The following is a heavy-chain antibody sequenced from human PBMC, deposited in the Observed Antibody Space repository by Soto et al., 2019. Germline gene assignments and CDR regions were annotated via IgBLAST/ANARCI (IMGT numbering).Heavy chain of an antibody. Sequence: TXNVSLAASGCTFRSYAISVLRQAPGQGLEWMGGIIPIFGTANYAQKFQGRVTITADESTSTAYMELSSLRSEDTAVYYCARVRKYFDWLAYYYYYGMDVWGQGTTVTVSS. V-gene: IGHV1-69*13. CDR1: GCTFRSYA. J-gene: IGHJ6*02. CDR2: IIPIFGTA. CDR3: ARVRKYFDWLAYYYYYGMDV. D-gene: IGHD3-9*01.